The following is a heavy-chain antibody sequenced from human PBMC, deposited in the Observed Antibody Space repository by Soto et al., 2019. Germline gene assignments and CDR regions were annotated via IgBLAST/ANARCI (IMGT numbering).Heavy chain of an antibody. CDR2: ITWNSRVL. V-gene: IGHV3-9*01. Sequence: GGSLRLSCVGTGLNFDDFAMHWVRQAPGKGLEWVSGITWNSRVLAYADSVKGRFTISRDNARNSLYLQMDSLRDEDTALYYCAKGRYDFWSPYYFDSWGQVTLVTVSS. J-gene: IGHJ4*02. CDR1: GLNFDDFA. D-gene: IGHD3-3*01. CDR3: AKGRYDFWSPYYFDS.